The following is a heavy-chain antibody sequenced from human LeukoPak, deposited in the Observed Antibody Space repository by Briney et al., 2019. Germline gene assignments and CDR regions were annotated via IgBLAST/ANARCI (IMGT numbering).Heavy chain of an antibody. CDR1: GGSFSGYY. V-gene: IGHV4-34*01. D-gene: IGHD3-10*01. J-gene: IGHJ3*02. Sequence: SETLSLTCAVYGGSFSGYYWSWIRQPPGKGLEWIGEINHSGSTNYNPSLKSRVTISVDTSKNQFSLKLSSVTAADTAVYYCARLTLVRGVIIMYAFDIWGQGTMVTVSS. CDR3: ARLTLVRGVIIMYAFDI. CDR2: INHSGST.